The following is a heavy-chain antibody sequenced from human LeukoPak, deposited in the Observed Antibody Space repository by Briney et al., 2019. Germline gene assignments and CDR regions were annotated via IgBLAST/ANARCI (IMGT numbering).Heavy chain of an antibody. CDR3: ARDHTIFGVVPYYFDY. CDR1: GYRFSNYG. D-gene: IGHD3-3*01. V-gene: IGHV1-18*01. J-gene: IGHJ4*02. Sequence: ASVKVSCKASGYRFSNYGISWVRQAPGQGLEWMGWISAYNGNTNYAQKLQGRVTMTTDTSTSTAYMELRGLRSDDTAVYYCARDHTIFGVVPYYFDYWGQGTLVTVSS. CDR2: ISAYNGNT.